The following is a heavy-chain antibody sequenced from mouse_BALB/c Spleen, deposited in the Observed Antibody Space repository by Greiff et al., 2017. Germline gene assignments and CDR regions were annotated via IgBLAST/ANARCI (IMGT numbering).Heavy chain of an antibody. CDR1: GYTFTSYW. CDR3: ARRGLRLLDY. CDR2: INPSNGRT. J-gene: IGHJ2*01. D-gene: IGHD1-2*01. Sequence: VQLQQPGAELVKPGASVKLSCKASGYTFTSYWMHWVKQRPGQGLEWIGEINPSNGRTNYNEKFKSKATLTVDKSSSTAYMQLSSLTSEDSAVYYCARRGLRLLDYWGQGTTLTVSS. V-gene: IGHV1S81*02.